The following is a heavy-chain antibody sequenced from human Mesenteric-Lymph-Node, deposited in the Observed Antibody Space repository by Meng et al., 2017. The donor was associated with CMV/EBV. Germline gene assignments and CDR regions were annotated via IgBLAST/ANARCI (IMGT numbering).Heavy chain of an antibody. CDR2: INLSGGST. J-gene: IGHJ4*02. V-gene: IGHV1-46*01. D-gene: IGHD3-10*01. CDR1: GYTFISYG. CDR3: ARDRVVRGVIAHPYYFDY. Sequence: ASVKVSCKASGYTFISYGIDWVRQAPGQGLEWMGIINLSGGSTSYAQKFQGRVTMTRDTSTSTVYMELSSPRSEDTAVYYCARDRVVRGVIAHPYYFDYWGQGTLVTVSS.